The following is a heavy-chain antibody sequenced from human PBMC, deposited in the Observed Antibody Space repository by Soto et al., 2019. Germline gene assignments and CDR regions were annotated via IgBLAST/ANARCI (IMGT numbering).Heavy chain of an antibody. CDR3: ARSGYSYGPNPLLY. D-gene: IGHD5-18*01. Sequence: QVQLQESGPGLVKPSQTLSLTCTVSGGSISSGGYYWSWIRQHPGKGLEWIGYIYYSGSTYYTPSLNSRATISVDTSKNPFSLKLSSVTAADTAVYYCARSGYSYGPNPLLYWGQGTLVTVSS. V-gene: IGHV4-31*03. J-gene: IGHJ4*02. CDR2: IYYSGST. CDR1: GGSISSGGYY.